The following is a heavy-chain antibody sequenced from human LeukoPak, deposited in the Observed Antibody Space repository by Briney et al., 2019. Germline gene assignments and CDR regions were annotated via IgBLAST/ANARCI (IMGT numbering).Heavy chain of an antibody. CDR3: AHRTQGDCSSTTCYAYDC. Sequence: ESGPALVKPTQTLTLTCTFSGFSLSTRGVGVGWIRQPPGKALEWLALIYWNDDKRYSPSLKSRLTITKDTSKNHVVLTMTNMDPVDTATYYCAHRTQGDCSSTTCYAYDCWGQGTLVTVSS. D-gene: IGHD2-2*01. CDR2: IYWNDDK. CDR1: GFSLSTRGVG. J-gene: IGHJ4*02. V-gene: IGHV2-5*01.